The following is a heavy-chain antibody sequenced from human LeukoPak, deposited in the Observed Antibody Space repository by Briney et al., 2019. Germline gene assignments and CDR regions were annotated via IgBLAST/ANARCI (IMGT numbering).Heavy chain of an antibody. V-gene: IGHV3-48*03. Sequence: GALRLSCAASGFTFSSYEMNWVRQAPGKGLEWVSYISSSGSTIYYADSVKGRFTISRDHAKNSLYLQMNSLRAEDTAVYYCAREICCVGGRYPNWFDPWGQGTLVTVSS. J-gene: IGHJ5*02. CDR2: ISSSGSTI. CDR3: AREICCVGGRYPNWFDP. D-gene: IGHD3-16*01. CDR1: GFTFSSYE.